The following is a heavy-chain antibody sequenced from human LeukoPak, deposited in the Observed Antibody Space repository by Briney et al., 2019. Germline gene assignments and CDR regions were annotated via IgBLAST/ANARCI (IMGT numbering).Heavy chain of an antibody. CDR3: ARIKTGIAAAAKAFDI. Sequence: PGRSLRLSCAASGFTFDDYAMHWVRQAPGKGLEWVSGISWNSGSIGYADSVKGRFTISRDNAKNSLYLQMNSLRAEDTAVYYCARIKTGIAAAAKAFDIWGQGTMVTVSS. J-gene: IGHJ3*02. CDR2: ISWNSGSI. D-gene: IGHD6-13*01. V-gene: IGHV3-9*01. CDR1: GFTFDDYA.